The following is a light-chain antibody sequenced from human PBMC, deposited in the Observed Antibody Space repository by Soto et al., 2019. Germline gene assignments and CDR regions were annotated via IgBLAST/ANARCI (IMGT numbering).Light chain of an antibody. V-gene: IGKV1-39*01. CDR2: AAS. J-gene: IGKJ1*01. CDR3: QQSYSTLLT. Sequence: MTQTPLSLPVTPGEPASITCRASHSLIKWLAWYQQKPGKAPKLLIYAASSLQSGVPSRFSGSGSGTDFTLTISSLQPEDFATYYCQQSYSTLLTFGQGTKVDIK. CDR1: HSLIKW.